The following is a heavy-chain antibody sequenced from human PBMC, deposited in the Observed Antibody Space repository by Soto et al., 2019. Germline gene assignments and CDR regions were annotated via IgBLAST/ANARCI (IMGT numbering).Heavy chain of an antibody. CDR1: GFTISGKKY. J-gene: IGHJ3*01. CDR2: LYDIDGS. Sequence: DVQLVESGGGLIQPGESLRLSCGAFGFTISGKKYVAWVRQAPGKGLEWVSALYDIDGSFYADSVKGRFTTSSDSSKTTVYLPMNDLRPDDTAVYYCATWHEREHAYDVWGLGTTVTVSS. D-gene: IGHD1-1*01. CDR3: ATWHEREHAYDV. V-gene: IGHV3-53*01.